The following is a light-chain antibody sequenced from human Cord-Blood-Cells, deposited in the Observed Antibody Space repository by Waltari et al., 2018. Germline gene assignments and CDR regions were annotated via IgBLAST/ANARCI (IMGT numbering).Light chain of an antibody. Sequence: QSALTQPASVSGSPGQSITISCTGTSSAVGRYNLVSWYQQHPGKAPKLMIYEGSKRPSGVSNRFSGSKSGNTASLTISGLQAEDEADYYCCSYAGSSTWVFGGRTKLTVL. J-gene: IGLJ3*02. CDR1: SSAVGRYNL. CDR2: EGS. V-gene: IGLV2-23*01. CDR3: CSYAGSSTWV.